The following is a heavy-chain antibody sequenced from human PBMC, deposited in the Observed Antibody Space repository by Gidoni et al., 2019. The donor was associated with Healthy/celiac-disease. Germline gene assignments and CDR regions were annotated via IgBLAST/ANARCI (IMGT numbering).Heavy chain of an antibody. J-gene: IGHJ6*02. D-gene: IGHD3-3*01. CDR2: INHSGST. Sequence: QVQLQQWGAGLLKPSETLSLTCAVYGGSFSGYYWSWIRQPPGKGLEWIGEINHSGSTNYNPSLKSRVTISVDTSKNQFSLKLSSVTAADTAVYYWARGRFRVGYYYYGMDVWGQGTTVTVSS. CDR1: GGSFSGYY. CDR3: ARGRFRVGYYYYGMDV. V-gene: IGHV4-34*01.